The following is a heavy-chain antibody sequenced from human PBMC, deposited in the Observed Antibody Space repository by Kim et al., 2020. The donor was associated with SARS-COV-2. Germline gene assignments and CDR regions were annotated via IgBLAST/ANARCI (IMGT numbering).Heavy chain of an antibody. V-gene: IGHV1-69*13. CDR2: IIPIFGTA. CDR1: GGTFSSYA. J-gene: IGHJ4*02. CDR3: ARGGGGYHQKPFDY. D-gene: IGHD1-26*01. Sequence: SVKVSCKASGGTFSSYAISWVRQAPGQGLEWMGGIIPIFGTANYAQKFQGRVTITADESTSTAYMELSSLRSEDTAVYYCARGGGGYHQKPFDYWGQGTLVTVSS.